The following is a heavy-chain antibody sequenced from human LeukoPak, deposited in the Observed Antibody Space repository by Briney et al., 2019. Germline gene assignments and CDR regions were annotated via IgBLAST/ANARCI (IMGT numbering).Heavy chain of an antibody. CDR1: GYTFTGYY. CDR3: ARDHIAVAVDFDY. Sequence: ASVKVSCKASGYTFTGYYMHWVRQAPGQGLEWMGWINPSGGSTSYAQKFQGRVTMTRDTSTSTVYMELSSLRSEDTAVYYCARDHIAVAVDFDYWGQGTLVTVSS. D-gene: IGHD6-19*01. V-gene: IGHV1-46*01. J-gene: IGHJ4*02. CDR2: INPSGGST.